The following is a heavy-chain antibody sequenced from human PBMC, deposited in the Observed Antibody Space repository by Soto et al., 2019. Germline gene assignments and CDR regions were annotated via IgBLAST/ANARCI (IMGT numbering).Heavy chain of an antibody. V-gene: IGHV4-39*01. D-gene: IGHD3-16*01. CDR1: GGSISSSSYY. Sequence: PSETLSLTCTVSGGSISSSSYYWGWIRQPPGKGLEWIGSIYYSGSTYYNPSLKSRVTISVDTSKNQFSLKLSSVTAADTAVYYCARLIALTYYDYIWDTPESYFDYWGQGTLVTVSS. J-gene: IGHJ4*02. CDR3: ARLIALTYYDYIWDTPESYFDY. CDR2: IYYSGST.